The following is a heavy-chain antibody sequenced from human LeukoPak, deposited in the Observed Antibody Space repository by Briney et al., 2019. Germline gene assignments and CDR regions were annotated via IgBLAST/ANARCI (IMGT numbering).Heavy chain of an antibody. J-gene: IGHJ6*02. CDR1: GFTFRTYA. CDR2: ISYDGSNK. D-gene: IGHD3-16*01. Sequence: PGGSLRLSCAAAGFTFRTYAMHWVRQAPGKGLEWVAVISYDGSNKRYADSGRGRFTISRDNSKNTLYLQMNTLRAEDSAVYYCARDRPLSAGGVIYYSYYGMDVWGQGTTVTVFS. V-gene: IGHV3-30-3*01. CDR3: ARDRPLSAGGVIYYSYYGMDV.